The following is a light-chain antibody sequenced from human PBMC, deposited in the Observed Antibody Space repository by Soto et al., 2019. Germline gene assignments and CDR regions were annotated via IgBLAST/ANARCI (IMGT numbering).Light chain of an antibody. V-gene: IGKV3-15*01. CDR2: ATS. CDR3: QHYGDCPLT. Sequence: EIVVTQSPATLSVSPGERATLSCRASQSVGNTFAWYQQQPGQAPRLLIFATSTRATGVPARFSGSGSGTEFTLTISSLQSEDVAFYYYQHYGDCPLTFGEGAKVEIE. J-gene: IGKJ4*01. CDR1: QSVGNT.